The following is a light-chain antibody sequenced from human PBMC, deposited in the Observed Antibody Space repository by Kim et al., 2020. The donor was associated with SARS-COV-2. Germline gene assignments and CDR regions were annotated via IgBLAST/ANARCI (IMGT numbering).Light chain of an antibody. CDR1: SLRNYY. Sequence: SSELTQDPAVSVALGQTVRITCQGDSLRNYYASWYQQMPGQAPILVIYGRNKRPSGIPDRFSGSTSRRTASLTITGAQAEDEADYFCNSRDGSGSHLMFG. J-gene: IGLJ3*02. CDR2: GRN. CDR3: NSRDGSGSHLM. V-gene: IGLV3-19*01.